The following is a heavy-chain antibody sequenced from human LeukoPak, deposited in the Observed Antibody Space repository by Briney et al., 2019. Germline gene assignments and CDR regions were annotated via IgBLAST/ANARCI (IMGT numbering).Heavy chain of an antibody. CDR1: GGSISSYY. CDR2: IYYSGST. J-gene: IGHJ5*02. V-gene: IGHV4-59*01. D-gene: IGHD3-22*01. Sequence: ETLSLTCTVSGGSISSYYWSWIRQPPGKGLEWIGYIYYSGSTNYNPSLKSRVTISVDTSKNQFSLKLSSVTAADTAVYYCASPYYYDSSGPINHWGQGTLVTVSS. CDR3: ASPYYYDSSGPINH.